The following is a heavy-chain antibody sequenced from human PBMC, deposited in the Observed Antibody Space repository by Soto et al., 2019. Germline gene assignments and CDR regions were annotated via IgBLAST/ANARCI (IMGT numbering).Heavy chain of an antibody. CDR2: ISDSGGSP. CDR3: AKAPSGSYYWAFVN. D-gene: IGHD1-26*01. CDR1: EFNFSSYA. Sequence: EVQLLESGGGLVQPGGSQRLSCVDSEFNFSSYAMNWVRQAPGKGLEWVSGISDSGGSPYYAASVKGRFTISRDNSRSTTYLQMNNRRAEDSAVYNCAKAPSGSYYWAFVNWGQGNLVTVSS. J-gene: IGHJ4*02. V-gene: IGHV3-23*01.